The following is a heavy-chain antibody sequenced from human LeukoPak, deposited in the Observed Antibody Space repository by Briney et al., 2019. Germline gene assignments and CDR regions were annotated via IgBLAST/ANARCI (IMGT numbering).Heavy chain of an antibody. Sequence: GASVKVSCKASGYTFTGYYMHWVRQAPGQGREWMGVIAPSSGTTSYAQKFQGRVTMTRDTSTSTLYMELSSLTSEDTAVYYCARASGSSAVPFDYWGQGTLVTVSS. J-gene: IGHJ4*02. CDR2: IAPSSGTT. D-gene: IGHD3-10*01. CDR1: GYTFTGYY. CDR3: ARASGSSAVPFDY. V-gene: IGHV1-46*01.